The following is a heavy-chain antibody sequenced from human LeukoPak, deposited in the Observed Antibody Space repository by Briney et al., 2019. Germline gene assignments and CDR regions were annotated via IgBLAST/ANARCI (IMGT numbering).Heavy chain of an antibody. D-gene: IGHD6-13*01. J-gene: IGHJ6*03. V-gene: IGHV4-34*01. CDR2: INHSGST. CDR1: GGSFSGYY. CDR3: ARTRLFSSSWNYLYYYYMDV. Sequence: SETLSLTCAVYGGSFSGYYWSWIRQPPGKGLEWIGEINHSGSTNYNPSLKSRVTISVDTSKNQFSLKLSSVTAADTAVYYCARTRLFSSSWNYLYYYYMDVWGKGTTVTVSS.